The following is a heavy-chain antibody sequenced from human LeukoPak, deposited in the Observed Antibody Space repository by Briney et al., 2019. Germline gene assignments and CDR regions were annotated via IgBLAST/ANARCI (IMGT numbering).Heavy chain of an antibody. CDR1: GFTFSSYA. V-gene: IGHV3-30*04. D-gene: IGHD3-22*01. Sequence: PGRSLRLSCAASGFTFSSYAMHWVRQAPGKGLEWVAVISYDGSNKYYADSVKGRFTISRDNAKNSLYLQMNSLRAEDTAVYYCARDAVPYYCDSSGYHDAFDIWGQGTMVTVSS. CDR3: ARDAVPYYCDSSGYHDAFDI. J-gene: IGHJ3*02. CDR2: ISYDGSNK.